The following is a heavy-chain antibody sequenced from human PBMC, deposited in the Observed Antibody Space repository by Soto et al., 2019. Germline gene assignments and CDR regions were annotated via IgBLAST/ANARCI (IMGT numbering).Heavy chain of an antibody. CDR2: INHSGST. Sequence: SETLSLTCAVYGGSFSGYYWSWIRQPPGKGLEWIGEINHSGSTNYNPCLKSRVTIYVDTSKNPFSVKLSSVTAADMVVYYCARPLLPRYKNPLTRGYSYGFAFDIWGQGTMVTVSS. CDR1: GGSFSGYY. D-gene: IGHD5-18*01. J-gene: IGHJ3*02. V-gene: IGHV4-34*01. CDR3: ARPLLPRYKNPLTRGYSYGFAFDI.